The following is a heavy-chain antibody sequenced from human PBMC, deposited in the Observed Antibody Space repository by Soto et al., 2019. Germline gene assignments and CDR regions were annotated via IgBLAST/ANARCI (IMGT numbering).Heavy chain of an antibody. D-gene: IGHD6-13*01. V-gene: IGHV4-4*07. CDR2: LNIAGTI. J-gene: IGHJ2*01. CDR3: ARDRGEYTSSWFWYFSH. CDR1: GASISSFN. Sequence: SETLSLTCSVSGASISSFNWNWVRQPAGKGPEWVGRLNIAGTINYNPSLKSRITMSMDTSKNQISLHLRSVTAADTAIYYCARDRGEYTSSWFWYFSHWGHGTPVTVSS.